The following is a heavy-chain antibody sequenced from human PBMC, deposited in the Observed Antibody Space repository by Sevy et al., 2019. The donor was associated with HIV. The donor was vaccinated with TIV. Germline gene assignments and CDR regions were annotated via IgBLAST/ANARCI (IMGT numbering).Heavy chain of an antibody. CDR3: TTGPSGYGCYYYHGMDV. D-gene: IGHD4-17*01. V-gene: IGHV3-15*01. Sequence: GGSLRLSCAASGFTFSNAWMSWVRQAPGKGLEWVGRIKSKTDGGTTDYAAPVKGRFTISRDDSKNTLYLQMNSLKTGDTAVYYCTTGPSGYGCYYYHGMDVWGQGTTVNGSS. CDR2: IKSKTDGGTT. CDR1: GFTFSNAW. J-gene: IGHJ6*01.